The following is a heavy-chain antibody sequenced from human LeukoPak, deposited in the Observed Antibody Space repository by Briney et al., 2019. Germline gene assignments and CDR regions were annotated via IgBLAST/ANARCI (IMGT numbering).Heavy chain of an antibody. CDR2: ISESGSGT. D-gene: IGHD5-18*01. Sequence: GGSLRLSCAVSGLTFSRYAMSWVRQAPGKGLEWVSAISESGSGTYYADSVKGRFTISVDNSKDTLSLQMNSLRAEDTAVYYCAKDIAQGYTFGSIEQDYWGQGTLVTVSS. V-gene: IGHV3-23*01. J-gene: IGHJ4*02. CDR3: AKDIAQGYTFGSIEQDY. CDR1: GLTFSRYA.